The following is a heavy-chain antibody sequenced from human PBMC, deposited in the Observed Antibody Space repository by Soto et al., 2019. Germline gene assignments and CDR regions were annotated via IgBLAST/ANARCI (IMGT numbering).Heavy chain of an antibody. J-gene: IGHJ6*02. CDR2: ISAYKGNT. CDR1: GYTFTSYG. V-gene: IGHV1-18*04. CDR3: ARESFARMGSGSYPPGPSPHYYYYYGMDV. D-gene: IGHD3-10*01. Sequence: ASVKVSCKASGYTFTSYGIRWVRQAPGQGLEWMGWISAYKGNTNYAQKLQGRVTMTTATSTSTAYMALRRLRSDDTAVYYYARESFARMGSGSYPPGPSPHYYYYYGMDVWGQGTTVTASS.